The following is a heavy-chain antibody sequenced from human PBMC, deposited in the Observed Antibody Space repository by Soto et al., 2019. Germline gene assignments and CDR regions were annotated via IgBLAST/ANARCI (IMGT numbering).Heavy chain of an antibody. V-gene: IGHV4-31*03. J-gene: IGHJ4*02. D-gene: IGHD2-15*01. CDR1: GDSISSGVYY. CDR2: IYYSGST. Sequence: PSETLSLTCTVSGDSISSGVYYWSWIRQHPGKSLEWIGYIYYSGSTYYNPSLKSRVTISVDTSKNQFSLKLSSVTAADTAVYYCARGYCGGGTCYRFNFDYWGQGTLVTVSS. CDR3: ARGYCGGGTCYRFNFDY.